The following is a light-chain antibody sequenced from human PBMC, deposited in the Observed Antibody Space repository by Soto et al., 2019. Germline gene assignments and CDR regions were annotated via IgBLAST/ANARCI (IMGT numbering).Light chain of an antibody. V-gene: IGLV1-40*01. J-gene: IGLJ3*02. CDR1: SSNIGAGYD. CDR2: GNS. CDR3: QSYDSSLSGWV. Sequence: QSVLTQPPSVSGAPGQRGTISCTGSSSNIGAGYDVHWYQQLPGTAPKLLIYGNSNRPSGVPDRFSGSKSGTSASLAITGLQAEYEADYYCQSYDSSLSGWVLGGGTKLTVL.